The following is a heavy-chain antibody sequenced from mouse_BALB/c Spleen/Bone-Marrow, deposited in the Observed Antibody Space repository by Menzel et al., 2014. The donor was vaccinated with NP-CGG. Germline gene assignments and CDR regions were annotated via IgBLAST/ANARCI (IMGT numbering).Heavy chain of an antibody. CDR3: ARLGHYGYHHN. CDR2: INPGSRTI. D-gene: IGHD1-2*01. CDR1: GFDFGRSW. Sequence: DVKLVESGGGLVQPGGSLNLACVASGFDFGRSWMSWARQAPGKGLEWIGVINPGSRTINYSPSLKDKFIISRDNGKNTLYLQMSKVRSEDTALYYCARLGHYGYHHNWGQGTTLTVSS. J-gene: IGHJ2*01. V-gene: IGHV4-2*02.